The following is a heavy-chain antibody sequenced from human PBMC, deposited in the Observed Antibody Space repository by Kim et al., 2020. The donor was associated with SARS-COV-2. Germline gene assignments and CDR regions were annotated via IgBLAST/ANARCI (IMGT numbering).Heavy chain of an antibody. Sequence: YAATVNGRFTISRDDSQSTVYLQMNSLKIDDTGVYYCASHGCSGGTCFEFWGPGTLVTVSS. CDR3: ASHGCSGGTCFEF. V-gene: IGHV3-15*01. J-gene: IGHJ4*02. D-gene: IGHD2-15*01.